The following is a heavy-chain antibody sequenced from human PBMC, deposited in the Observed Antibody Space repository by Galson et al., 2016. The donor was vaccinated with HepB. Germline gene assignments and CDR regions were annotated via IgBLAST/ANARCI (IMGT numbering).Heavy chain of an antibody. V-gene: IGHV4-34*01. CDR1: GGSFSGYY. CDR2: VNPSGST. CDR3: AREGLTTGTTGAWFDP. J-gene: IGHJ5*02. Sequence: SETLSLTCAVYGGSFSGYYWSWIRQPPGKGLEWMGDVNPSGSTNYNPSLKSRVIISLDTSKNQFSLRLSSVTAADTAVYYCAREGLTTGTTGAWFDPWGQGILVTVSS. D-gene: IGHD1-1*01.